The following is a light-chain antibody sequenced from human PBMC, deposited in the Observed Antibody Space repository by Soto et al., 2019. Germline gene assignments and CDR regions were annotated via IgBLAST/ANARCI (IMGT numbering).Light chain of an antibody. Sequence: QSALTQPPSASGSPGQSVTLSCTGTSSDVGAYNYVCWYQQHPGKAPKLIISEVTKRPSGVPDRFSGSKSGNTASLTVTGLQAEDEADYYCSSYAGSNNPWVFGGGTKVTVL. CDR2: EVT. J-gene: IGLJ3*02. V-gene: IGLV2-8*01. CDR3: SSYAGSNNPWV. CDR1: SSDVGAYNY.